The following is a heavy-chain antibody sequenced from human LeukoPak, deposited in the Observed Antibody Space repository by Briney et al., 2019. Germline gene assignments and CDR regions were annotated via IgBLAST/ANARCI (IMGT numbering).Heavy chain of an antibody. CDR2: ISSSGTYI. CDR3: TRDRHSGSFYYFHYGMDA. Sequence: PGGSLRLSCAASGFIFSSYGMNWVRQAPGKGLEWVASISSSGTYIYYADSVKGRFTLSRDSARNSLYLQMNSLRAEDAAVYYCTRDRHSGSFYYFHYGMDAWGQGTTVTVSS. J-gene: IGHJ6*02. D-gene: IGHD1-26*01. V-gene: IGHV3-21*01. CDR1: GFIFSSYG.